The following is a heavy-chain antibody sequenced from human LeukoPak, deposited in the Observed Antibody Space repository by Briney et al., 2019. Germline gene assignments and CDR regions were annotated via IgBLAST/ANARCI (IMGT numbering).Heavy chain of an antibody. CDR1: GGSFSGYY. Sequence: PSETLSLTCAVYGGSFSGYYWSWIRQPPGKGLEWIGEINHSGSTNYNPSLKSRVTISVDTSKNQFSLKLSSVTAADTAVYYCARDVGQQLVLDYWGQGTLVTVSS. V-gene: IGHV4-34*01. J-gene: IGHJ4*02. CDR2: INHSGST. CDR3: ARDVGQQLVLDY. D-gene: IGHD6-13*01.